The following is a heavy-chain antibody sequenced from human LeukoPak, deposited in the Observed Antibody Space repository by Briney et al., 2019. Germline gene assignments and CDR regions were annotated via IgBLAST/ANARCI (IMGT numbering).Heavy chain of an antibody. CDR3: ARVPTGRYCSGGSCYEYYFDY. J-gene: IGHJ4*02. CDR2: FDPEDGET. CDR1: GYTLTELS. D-gene: IGHD2-15*01. V-gene: IGHV1-24*01. Sequence: ASVKVSCKVSGYTLTELSMHWVRQAPGKGLEWMGGFDPEDGETIYAQKFQGRVTMTEDTSTDTAYMELSSLRSEDTAVYYCARVPTGRYCSGGSCYEYYFDYWGQGTLVTVSS.